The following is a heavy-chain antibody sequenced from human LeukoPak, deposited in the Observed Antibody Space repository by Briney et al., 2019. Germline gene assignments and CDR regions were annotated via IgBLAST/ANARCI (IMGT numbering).Heavy chain of an antibody. CDR1: GFIFGKYA. Sequence: PGGSLRLSCVGSGFIFGKYAMTWVRQAPGKGLEWVSTISGGGDSTWNVDSVKGRFTVSRDNSKNTLYLQMSSLRVEDTAVYYCAKRGSSETRWYPFDYWGQGTLVTVSS. CDR2: ISGGGDST. CDR3: AKRGSSETRWYPFDY. V-gene: IGHV3-23*01. D-gene: IGHD2-15*01. J-gene: IGHJ4*02.